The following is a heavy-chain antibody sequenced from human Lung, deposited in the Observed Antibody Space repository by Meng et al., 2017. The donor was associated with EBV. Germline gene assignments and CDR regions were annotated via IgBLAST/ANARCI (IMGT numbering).Heavy chain of an antibody. CDR1: GFTFSDYA. Sequence: VHLVESGGTFVQSGGSLRLSCAASGFTFSDYALNWVRLAPGKGLQWVASISGSGANKYYADSVQGRFAISRDNSKNTLYLEMDSLRVEDTAMYYCAKSRGDQWLIYYWGQGTLVTVSS. CDR2: ISGSGANK. V-gene: IGHV3-23*04. D-gene: IGHD6-19*01. CDR3: AKSRGDQWLIYY. J-gene: IGHJ4*02.